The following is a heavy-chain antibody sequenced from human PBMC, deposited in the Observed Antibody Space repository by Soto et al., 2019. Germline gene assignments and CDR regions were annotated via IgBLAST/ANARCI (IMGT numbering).Heavy chain of an antibody. D-gene: IGHD6-6*01. V-gene: IGHV4-31*11. Sequence: QVQLQESGPRLVKPSQTLSLSCAVSGGSIISASYSWNWIRQSPGRGLEWIGHIYSSGSTYYNPSLKSRVSISVDTSNNQFSLKLTSVTAADTAVSFCAREDAARIERWFDAWGQGILVTVSS. J-gene: IGHJ5*02. CDR1: GGSIISASYS. CDR2: IYSSGST. CDR3: AREDAARIERWFDA.